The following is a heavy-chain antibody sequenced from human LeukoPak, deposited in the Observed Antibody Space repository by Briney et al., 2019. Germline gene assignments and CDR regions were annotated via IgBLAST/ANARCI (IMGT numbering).Heavy chain of an antibody. V-gene: IGHV3-21*01. Sequence: KPGGSLRLSCAASGFTFSNYNMNWVRQAPEKGLEWVSSISSSSSSIYYADSVKGRFTISRDNAKNSLYLQMNSLRAEDTAVYYCARTMLIHNWFDPRGQGTLVTVSS. CDR2: ISSSSSSI. D-gene: IGHD3-16*01. CDR3: ARTMLIHNWFDP. CDR1: GFTFSNYN. J-gene: IGHJ5*02.